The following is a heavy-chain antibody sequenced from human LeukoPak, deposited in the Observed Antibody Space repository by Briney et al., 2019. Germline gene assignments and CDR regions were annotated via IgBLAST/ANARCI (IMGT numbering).Heavy chain of an antibody. Sequence: ASVKVSCKASGYTFTSYGISWVRQAPGQGLEWMGWISAYNGDTNYAQKLQGRVTMTTDTSTSTAYMELRSLRSDDTAVYYCARFSYSGYDSSIDYWGQGTLVTVSS. D-gene: IGHD5-12*01. CDR3: ARFSYSGYDSSIDY. CDR2: ISAYNGDT. V-gene: IGHV1-18*01. CDR1: GYTFTSYG. J-gene: IGHJ4*02.